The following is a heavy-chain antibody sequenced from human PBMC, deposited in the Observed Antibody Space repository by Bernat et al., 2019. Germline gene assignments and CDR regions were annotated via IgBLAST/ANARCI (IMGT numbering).Heavy chain of an antibody. CDR2: ISYDGSNK. D-gene: IGHD6-13*01. J-gene: IGHJ4*02. CDR1: GFTLNDFA. CDR3: AREGKYRSTWYPLDY. Sequence: QVQVVESGGGVVQPERSLRLSCTASGFTLNDFAMYWVRQAPGKGLEWVAFISYDGSNKYYADSVKGRFAISRDISKSTLYLQMDSLRVEDTAVYYCAREGKYRSTWYPLDYWGQGTLVTVSS. V-gene: IGHV3-30*09.